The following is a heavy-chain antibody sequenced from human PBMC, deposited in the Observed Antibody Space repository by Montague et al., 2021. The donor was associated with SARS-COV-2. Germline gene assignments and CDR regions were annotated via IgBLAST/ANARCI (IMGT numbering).Heavy chain of an antibody. CDR2: IDWDDDK. CDR3: ARIRYGTGMGLDY. Sequence: PALVKPTQTLTLTCTFSGFSLSTSGMCVSWIRQPPGKALEWLARIDWDDDKYYSTSLKTRITISKDTSKNQVVLTMTNMDPVDKATEYCARIRYGTGMGLDYWGQGTLVTVSS. V-gene: IGHV2-70*11. CDR1: GFSLSTSGMC. D-gene: IGHD3-10*01. J-gene: IGHJ4*02.